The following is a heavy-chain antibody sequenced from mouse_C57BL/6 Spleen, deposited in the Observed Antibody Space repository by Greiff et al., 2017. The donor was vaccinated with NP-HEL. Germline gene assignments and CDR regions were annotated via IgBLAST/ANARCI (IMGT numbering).Heavy chain of an antibody. CDR2: IHPNSGST. V-gene: IGHV1-64*01. D-gene: IGHD2-3*01. J-gene: IGHJ4*01. CDR1: GYTFTSYW. Sequence: QVQLQQPGAELVKPGASVKLSCKASGYTFTSYWLHWVKQRPGQGLEWIGMIHPNSGSTNYNEKFKSKATLTVDKSSSTAYMQLSSLTSEDSAVYYCARGYDVYAMDYWGQGTSVTVSS. CDR3: ARGYDVYAMDY.